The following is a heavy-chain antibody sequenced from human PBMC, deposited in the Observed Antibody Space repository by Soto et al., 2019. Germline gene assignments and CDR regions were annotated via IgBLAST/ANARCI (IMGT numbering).Heavy chain of an antibody. CDR1: GYAFTTYG. V-gene: IGHV1-18*01. J-gene: IGHJ4*02. D-gene: IGHD1-1*01. Sequence: QVHLVQSGAEVKKPGASVKVSCKGSGYAFTTYGITWVRQAPGQGLEWMGWISAHNGNTNYAQKLQGRVTVPRDTSTSTASMELRSLTSDATAVYYCARGRYGDYWGQGALVTVSS. CDR2: ISAHNGNT. CDR3: ARGRYGDY.